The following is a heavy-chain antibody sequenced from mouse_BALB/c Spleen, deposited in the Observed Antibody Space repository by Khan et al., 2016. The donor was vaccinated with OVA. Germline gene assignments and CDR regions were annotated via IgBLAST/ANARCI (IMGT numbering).Heavy chain of an antibody. CDR1: GFTFSAYS. J-gene: IGHJ3*01. CDR2: ICRCADYT. Sequence: VELVESGGDLVKPGGSLKLSCAASGFTFSAYSMSWVRQTPDQRLECVAPICRCADYTYYPDGVKGRFTISRDNAKNTRYLQMSRLKSEDTAMYYCASHVTGSFAYWGQGTLVTVSA. D-gene: IGHD4-1*01. V-gene: IGHV5-6*01. CDR3: ASHVTGSFAY.